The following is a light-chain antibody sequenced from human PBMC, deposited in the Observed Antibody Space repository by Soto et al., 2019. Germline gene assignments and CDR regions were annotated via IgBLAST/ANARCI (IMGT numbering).Light chain of an antibody. V-gene: IGLV2-14*01. CDR3: SSYTSSSTLGYV. J-gene: IGLJ1*01. CDR1: SSDVGGYNY. Sequence: QSVLTQPASVSGSPGQSITISCTGTSSDVGGYNYVSWYQQHPGKAPKLMIYEVSNRPSGVSNRFSGSKSGNTASLTISGLPAEDEADYYCSSYTSSSTLGYVFGTGTKLTVL. CDR2: EVS.